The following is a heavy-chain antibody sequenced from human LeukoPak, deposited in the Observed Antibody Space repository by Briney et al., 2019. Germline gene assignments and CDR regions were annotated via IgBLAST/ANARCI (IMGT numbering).Heavy chain of an antibody. V-gene: IGHV4-59*03. CDR2: IHHSGDT. D-gene: IGHD6-13*01. CDR1: GGSITSYY. Sequence: SETLSLTCTVSGGSITSYYWSWIRLPPGKGLEWIGYIHHSGDTRYNPSLKSRVTMSIDTSKYQFSLKVNFVTAADTAVYHCVASGSPAPANWFDPWGQGTLVTVSS. J-gene: IGHJ5*02. CDR3: VASGSPAPANWFDP.